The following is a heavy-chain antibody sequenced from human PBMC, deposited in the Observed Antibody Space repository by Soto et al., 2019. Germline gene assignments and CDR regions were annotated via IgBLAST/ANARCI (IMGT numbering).Heavy chain of an antibody. J-gene: IGHJ5*02. D-gene: IGHD2-2*01. CDR2: IYYSGST. CDR3: ARGDIVVVPAADLNWFDP. Sequence: SETLSLTCTVSGGSISSSSYYWGWIRQPPGKGLEWIGSIYYSGSTYYNPSLKSRVTISVDTSKNQFSLKLSSVTAADTAVYYCARGDIVVVPAADLNWFDPWGQEILVTVSS. V-gene: IGHV4-39*01. CDR1: GGSISSSSYY.